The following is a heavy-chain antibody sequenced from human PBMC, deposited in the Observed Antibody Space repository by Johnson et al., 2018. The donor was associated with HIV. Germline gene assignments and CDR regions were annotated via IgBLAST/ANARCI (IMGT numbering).Heavy chain of an antibody. J-gene: IGHJ3*02. CDR3: AKDEGYDSSGYDAFDI. CDR1: EFTVRSNY. D-gene: IGHD3-22*01. CDR2: IYTGGST. V-gene: IGHV3-66*01. Sequence: VQLVESGGGVVRPGGSLRLSCAASEFTVRSNYMHWVRHAPGKGLEWVSVIYTGGSTYYADSVKGRFSISRDNSKNTLYLQMNSLIAEDTAVYYCAKDEGYDSSGYDAFDIWGQGTMVTVSS.